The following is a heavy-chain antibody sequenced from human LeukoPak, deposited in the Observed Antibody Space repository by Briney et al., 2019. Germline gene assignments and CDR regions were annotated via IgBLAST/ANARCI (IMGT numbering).Heavy chain of an antibody. Sequence: PGGSLRLSCAASGFTFSSYWMSWVRQAPGKGLEWVANIKQDGSEKYYVDSVKGRFTISRDNAKNSLYLQMNSLRAEDTAVYYCARELDYYDSSGYPVSRSFDYWGQGTLVTVSS. CDR2: IKQDGSEK. CDR3: ARELDYYDSSGYPVSRSFDY. V-gene: IGHV3-7*01. J-gene: IGHJ4*02. D-gene: IGHD3-22*01. CDR1: GFTFSSYW.